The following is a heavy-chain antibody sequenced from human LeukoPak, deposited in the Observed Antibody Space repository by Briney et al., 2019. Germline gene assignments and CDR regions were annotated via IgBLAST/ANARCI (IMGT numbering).Heavy chain of an antibody. D-gene: IGHD5-18*01. CDR1: GFTLSSFG. CDR2: ISDDGSNT. J-gene: IGHJ2*01. CDR3: TKDADTATIIYWYFDL. V-gene: IGHV3-30*18. Sequence: GGSLRLSCTASGFTLSSFGMHWVRQAPGKGLEWVAVISDDGSNTYYADSVKGRFTISRDNSKNTLYLQLNSLRTEDTAVYYCTKDADTATIIYWYFDLWGRGTLVTVSS.